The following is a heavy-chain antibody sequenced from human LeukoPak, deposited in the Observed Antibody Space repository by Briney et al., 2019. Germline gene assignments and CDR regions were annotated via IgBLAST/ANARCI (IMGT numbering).Heavy chain of an antibody. J-gene: IGHJ5*02. CDR3: ARHEYSGSYYGLSWFDP. V-gene: IGHV4-39*01. CDR2: IYYSGST. D-gene: IGHD1-26*01. CDR1: GGSISSSGYY. Sequence: ETLSLTCTVSGGSISSSGYYWGWIRQPPGKGLEWIASIYYSGSTYYNPSLKSRVTISVDTSKNQLSLKLSSLTAADTAAYYCARHEYSGSYYGLSWFDPWGQGTLVTVSS.